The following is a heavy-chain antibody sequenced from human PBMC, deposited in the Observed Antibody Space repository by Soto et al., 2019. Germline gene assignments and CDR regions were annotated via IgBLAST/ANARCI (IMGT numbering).Heavy chain of an antibody. CDR3: AREGGGYYSADY. D-gene: IGHD1-26*01. J-gene: IGHJ4*02. CDR1: GGSISSYC. Sequence: QVQLQESGPGLVRPTETLSLTCTVSGGSISSYCWSWIRQPPGKGLEWIGYVYYSGNTYYNPSLKSRVSISVDTSKNQFSLKVSSVTAAGTSVYYCAREGGGYYSADYWGQGTLVTVSS. V-gene: IGHV4-59*01. CDR2: VYYSGNT.